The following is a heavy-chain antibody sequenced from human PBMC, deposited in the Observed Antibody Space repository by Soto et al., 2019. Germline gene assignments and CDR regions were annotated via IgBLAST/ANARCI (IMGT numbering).Heavy chain of an antibody. Sequence: GASVKVSCKASGGTFSSYAISWVRQAPGQGLEWMGGIIPIFGTANYAQKFQGRVTITADESTSTAYMELSSLRSEDTAVYYCARASGSYYNALTQHFDYWGQGTLVTVSS. D-gene: IGHD3-10*01. CDR2: IIPIFGTA. V-gene: IGHV1-69*13. CDR3: ARASGSYYNALTQHFDY. CDR1: GGTFSSYA. J-gene: IGHJ4*02.